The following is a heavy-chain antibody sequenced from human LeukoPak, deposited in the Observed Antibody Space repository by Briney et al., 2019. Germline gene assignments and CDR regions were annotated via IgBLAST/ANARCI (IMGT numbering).Heavy chain of an antibody. V-gene: IGHV3-30-3*01. CDR1: GFTFSSYA. Sequence: GGSLRLSCAASGFTFSSYAVHWVRQAPGKGLEWVAVISYDGSNKYYADSVKGRFTISRDNSKNTLYLQMNSLRAEDTAVYYCARAEAYRYGYWGQGTLVTVSS. CDR3: ARAEAYRYGY. J-gene: IGHJ4*02. CDR2: ISYDGSNK. D-gene: IGHD1-14*01.